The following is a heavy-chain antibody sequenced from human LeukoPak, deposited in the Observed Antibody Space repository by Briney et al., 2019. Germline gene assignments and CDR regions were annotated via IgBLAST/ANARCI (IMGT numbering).Heavy chain of an antibody. CDR3: AREMMFHDYGPGSHDY. D-gene: IGHD3-10*01. CDR2: INSGNGNT. CDR1: GYTFTNYA. Sequence: ASVKVSCKASGYTFTNYAIHWVCQAPGQRLEWMGWINSGNGNTKYSQKFQGRVTITKDTSASTAYMELSSLRSEDTAVYYCAREMMFHDYGPGSHDYWGQGTLVTVSS. V-gene: IGHV1-3*04. J-gene: IGHJ4*02.